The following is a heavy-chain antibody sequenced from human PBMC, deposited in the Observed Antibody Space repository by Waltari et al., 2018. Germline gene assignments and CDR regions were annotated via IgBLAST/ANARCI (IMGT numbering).Heavy chain of an antibody. V-gene: IGHV3-23*03. CDR1: GITFSDSA. CDR2: ISGGGTGT. CDR3: ARCTGGSCYGFDY. Sequence: EVQLLESGGGLVQPGGSLRLSCAASGITFSDSAMSWVRQAPGKGLEWVSFISGGGTGTYYGDSVKGRFTISRDNSKSTVYLQMNSLRAEDTAVYYCARCTGGSCYGFDYWGQGTLVTVSS. D-gene: IGHD2-15*01. J-gene: IGHJ4*02.